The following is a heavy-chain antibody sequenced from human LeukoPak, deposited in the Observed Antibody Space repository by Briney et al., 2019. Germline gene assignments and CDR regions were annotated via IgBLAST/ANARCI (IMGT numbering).Heavy chain of an antibody. V-gene: IGHV3-7*01. Sequence: PGGSLRLSCAASGLTFRNYWMSWVRQAPGKGLEWVANLKQDESEKHYVDSVKGRFTISRDNAKNSLFLQMNSLRAEDTAVYYCARDSSGSLEYWGQGTLVTVSS. D-gene: IGHD1-26*01. CDR2: LKQDESEK. CDR1: GLTFRNYW. CDR3: ARDSSGSLEY. J-gene: IGHJ4*02.